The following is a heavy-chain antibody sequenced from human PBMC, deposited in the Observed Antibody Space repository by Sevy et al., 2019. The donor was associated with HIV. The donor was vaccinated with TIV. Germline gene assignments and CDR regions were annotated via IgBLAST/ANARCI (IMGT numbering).Heavy chain of an antibody. V-gene: IGHV3-74*01. CDR2: INSDGSNT. D-gene: IGHD3-10*01. CDR1: GYTFSTYW. J-gene: IGHJ3*02. Sequence: GGSLRLSCAASGYTFSTYWMHWVRQAPGKGLVWVSRINSDGSNTNYADSVKGRFTTSRDNAKNTLYLQMNSLRADDTALYYCGIEMISMVPGVPDAFDIWRQGTMVTVSS. CDR3: GIEMISMVPGVPDAFDI.